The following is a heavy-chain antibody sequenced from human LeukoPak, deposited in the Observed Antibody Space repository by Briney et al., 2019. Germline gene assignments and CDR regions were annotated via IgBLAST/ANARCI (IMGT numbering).Heavy chain of an antibody. V-gene: IGHV4-34*01. Sequence: SETQSLTCAVYGGSFSGYYWSWIRQPPGKGLEWIGEINHSGSTNYNPSLKSRVTISVDTSKNQFSLKLSSVTAADTAVYYCARRRGYYYDSRAFDYWGQGTLVTVSS. CDR1: GGSFSGYY. D-gene: IGHD3-22*01. J-gene: IGHJ4*02. CDR3: ARRRGYYYDSRAFDY. CDR2: INHSGST.